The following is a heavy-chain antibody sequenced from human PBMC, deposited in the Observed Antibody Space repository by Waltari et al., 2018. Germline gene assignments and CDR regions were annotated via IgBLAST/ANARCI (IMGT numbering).Heavy chain of an antibody. CDR3: ARLSKPPPHIRGGWFDP. CDR2: IYPGDSDT. CDR1: GYSFTSYW. D-gene: IGHD2-2*01. J-gene: IGHJ5*02. V-gene: IGHV5-51*03. Sequence: EVQLVQSGAEVKKPGESLKISCKGSGYSFTSYWNGWVRQLPGKGLEWMGIIYPGDSDTRYSPSFQGQVTISADKSISTAYLQWSSLKASDTAMYYCARLSKPPPHIRGGWFDPWGQGTLVTVSS.